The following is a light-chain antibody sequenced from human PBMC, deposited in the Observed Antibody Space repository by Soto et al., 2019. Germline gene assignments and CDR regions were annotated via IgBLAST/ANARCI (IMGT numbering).Light chain of an antibody. CDR2: AAS. CDR3: QQYYSYPIT. CDR1: QGISSY. Sequence: AIPMTQSPSSPSAPTRDLLALTCPASQGISSYLAWYQQKPGKAPKLLIYAASTLQSGVPSRFSGSGSGTDFTLTISCLQSEDFATYYCQQYYSYPITFGQGTQLEIK. J-gene: IGKJ5*01. V-gene: IGKV1-8*01.